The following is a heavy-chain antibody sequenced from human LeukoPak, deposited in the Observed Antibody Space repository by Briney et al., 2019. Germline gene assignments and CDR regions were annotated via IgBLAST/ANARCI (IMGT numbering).Heavy chain of an antibody. CDR3: ARGTYYYDSSGYYAPWPG. CDR1: GFTFSSYA. CDR2: ISYDGSNK. V-gene: IGHV3-30-3*01. Sequence: GSLRLSCAASGFTFSSYAMHWVRQAPGKGLEWVAVISYDGSNKYYADSVKGRFTISRDNSKNTLYLQMNSLRAEDTAVYYCARGTYYYDSSGYYAPWPGWGQGTMVTVSS. D-gene: IGHD3-22*01. J-gene: IGHJ3*01.